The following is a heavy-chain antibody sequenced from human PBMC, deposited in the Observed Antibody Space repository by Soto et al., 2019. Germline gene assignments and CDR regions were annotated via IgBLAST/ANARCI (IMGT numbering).Heavy chain of an antibody. D-gene: IGHD6-19*01. Sequence: QVQLVESGGGVVQPGRSLRLSCAASGFTFSSYGMHWVRQAPGKGLEWVAVIWYDGSNQYYADSVKGRFTISRDNSKNTLYLQMNSLRAEDTAVYYCASAPYSGSYYYYSGMDVWGQGTTVTVSS. CDR2: IWYDGSNQ. CDR1: GFTFSSYG. J-gene: IGHJ6*02. V-gene: IGHV3-33*01. CDR3: ASAPYSGSYYYYSGMDV.